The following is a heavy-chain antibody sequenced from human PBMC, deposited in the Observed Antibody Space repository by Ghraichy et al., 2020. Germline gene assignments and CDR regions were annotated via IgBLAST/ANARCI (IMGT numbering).Heavy chain of an antibody. CDR1: GGSISSSSYY. CDR3: AIGNDSSGYYKRLDY. Sequence: GSLSLTCTVSGGSISSSSYYWGWIRQPPGKGLEWIGSIYYSGSTSYNPSLKSRVTISVDTSKNQFSLKLSSVTAADTAVYYCAIGNDSSGYYKRLDYWGQGTLVTVSS. D-gene: IGHD3-22*01. V-gene: IGHV4-39*07. CDR2: IYYSGST. J-gene: IGHJ4*02.